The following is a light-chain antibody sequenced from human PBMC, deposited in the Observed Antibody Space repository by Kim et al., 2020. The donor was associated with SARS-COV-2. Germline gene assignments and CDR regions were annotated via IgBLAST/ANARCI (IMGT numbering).Light chain of an antibody. Sequence: AAVGDRVTITCRASQGIRGNLAWYQHNPDKGPKLLIYTASTLQTGVPSRFSGSGSGTEITLTISSLQPEDFATYFCQQYNFYPRTFGQGTKVDIK. CDR2: TAS. J-gene: IGKJ1*01. CDR1: QGIRGN. V-gene: IGKV1-9*01. CDR3: QQYNFYPRT.